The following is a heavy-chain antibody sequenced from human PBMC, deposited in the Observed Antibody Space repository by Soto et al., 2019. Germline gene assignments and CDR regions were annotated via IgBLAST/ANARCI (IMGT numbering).Heavy chain of an antibody. D-gene: IGHD6-6*01. J-gene: IGHJ6*02. CDR3: VRQPLANLALYGMDV. CDR2: TYFRSKWNY. CDR1: GDSVSANNAA. V-gene: IGHV6-1*01. Sequence: SQPLSLTCAISGDSVSANNAAWNWIRQSPSSGLEWLGRTYFRSKWNYDYAESVKSRLTITPDTTNNQISLQLNSVIPEDAAVYYCVRQPLANLALYGMDVWGQGTTVTVSS.